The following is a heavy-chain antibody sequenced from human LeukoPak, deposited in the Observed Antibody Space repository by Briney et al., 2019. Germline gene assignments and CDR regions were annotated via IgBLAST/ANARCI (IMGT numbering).Heavy chain of an antibody. CDR2: INPKSGGT. V-gene: IGHV1-2*02. CDR1: GYTFIDYC. Sequence: ASVKVSCKPSGYTFIDYCIHWVRQAPGQGLEWMGWINPKSGGTNYAQTLQGRVTMTRDTSISTAYMELSRLRSDDTAVYYCARDFSNAQPLLYGVGYWGQGTLVTVSS. J-gene: IGHJ4*02. D-gene: IGHD3-16*02. CDR3: ARDFSNAQPLLYGVGY.